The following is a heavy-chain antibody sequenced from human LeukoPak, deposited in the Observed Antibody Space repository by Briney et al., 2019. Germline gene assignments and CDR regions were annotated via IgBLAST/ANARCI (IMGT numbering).Heavy chain of an antibody. Sequence: GRSLRLSCAASRFTFDDYAMHWVRQAPGKGLEWVSGISWNSGSIGYADSVKGRFTISRDNAKNTLYLQMNSLRAEDTAVYYCAREGEVVPAASPLDYWGQGTLVTVSS. CDR2: ISWNSGSI. CDR3: AREGEVVPAASPLDY. J-gene: IGHJ4*02. V-gene: IGHV3-9*01. D-gene: IGHD2-2*01. CDR1: RFTFDDYA.